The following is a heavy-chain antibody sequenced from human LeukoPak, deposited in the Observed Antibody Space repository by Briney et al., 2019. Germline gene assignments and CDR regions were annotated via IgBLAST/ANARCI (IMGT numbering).Heavy chain of an antibody. J-gene: IGHJ6*02. CDR3: ARLVPAAISGRYYYYGMDV. CDR1: GGSISSGSYY. D-gene: IGHD2-2*02. Sequence: SETLSLTCTVSGGSISSGSYYWGWIRQPPGKGLEWIGSIYYSGSTYYNPSLKSRVTISVDTSKNQFSLKLSSVTAADTAVYYCARLVPAAISGRYYYYGMDVWGQGTTVTVSS. V-gene: IGHV4-39*01. CDR2: IYYSGST.